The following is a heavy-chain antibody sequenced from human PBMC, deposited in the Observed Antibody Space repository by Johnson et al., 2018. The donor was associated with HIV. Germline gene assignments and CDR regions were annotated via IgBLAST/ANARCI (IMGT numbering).Heavy chain of an antibody. CDR3: ARRTVTALFDI. Sequence: VQLVESGGGLVKPGGSLRLSCAASGFTVSSNYMSWVRQAPGKGLEWVSVIYSGGSTYYADSVKGRFTISRDNSKNTLYLQMNSLRAEDTAVYYCARRTVTALFDIWGQGTMVTVSS. CDR2: IYSGGST. D-gene: IGHD4-17*01. CDR1: GFTVSSNY. J-gene: IGHJ3*02. V-gene: IGHV3-66*04.